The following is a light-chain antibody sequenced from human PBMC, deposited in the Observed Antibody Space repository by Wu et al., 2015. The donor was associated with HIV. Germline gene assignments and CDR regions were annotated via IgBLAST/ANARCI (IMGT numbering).Light chain of an antibody. CDR2: DTS. J-gene: IGKJ2*01. Sequence: EIVMTQSPGTLSVSPGERATLSCRASQSVSSNLAWYQQKPGQAPRLLIYDTSTRATGIPARFSGSGSGTDFTLTISRLEPEDFAVYYCQQYGSSPETFGQGTKAGDQT. V-gene: IGKV3-20*01. CDR1: QSVSSN. CDR3: QQYGSSPET.